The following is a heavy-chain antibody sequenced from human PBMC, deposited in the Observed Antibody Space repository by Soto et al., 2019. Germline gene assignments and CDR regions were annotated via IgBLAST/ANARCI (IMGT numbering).Heavy chain of an antibody. V-gene: IGHV4-59*08. J-gene: IGHJ6*03. CDR2: IYYSGST. Sequence: ETLSLTCTVSGGSISSYYWSWIRQPPGKGLEWIGYIYYSGSTNYNPSLKSRVTISVDTSKNQFSLKLSSVTAADTAVYYCACTARVQLERRGYYYYMDVWGKGTTVTVSS. CDR3: ACTARVQLERRGYYYYMDV. CDR1: GGSISSYY. D-gene: IGHD1-1*01.